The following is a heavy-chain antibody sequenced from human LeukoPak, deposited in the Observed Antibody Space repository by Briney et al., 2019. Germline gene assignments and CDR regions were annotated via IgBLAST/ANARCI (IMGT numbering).Heavy chain of an antibody. CDR2: IIGTSGNT. V-gene: IGHV3-23*01. CDR3: AKYTSGTYYRGLDQ. D-gene: IGHD3-10*01. Sequence: HPGGSLRLSCTASGFTFGDYAMSWVRQAPAKGLEWVSTIIGTSGNTYSADSVKGRFTISRDDCRNTVYLQMNSLRAEDAAVYSCAKYTSGTYYRGLDQWGQGTLVTVSS. J-gene: IGHJ4*02. CDR1: GFTFGDYA.